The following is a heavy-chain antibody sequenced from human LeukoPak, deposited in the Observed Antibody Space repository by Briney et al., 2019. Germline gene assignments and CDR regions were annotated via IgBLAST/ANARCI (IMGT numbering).Heavy chain of an antibody. Sequence: GLEWMGWMNPKSRTTLYAQKFQGRVTMTSDSYINTAYMELTSLTSDATAVYYCAKGLRSDFWGQGTLVIVSS. J-gene: IGHJ4*02. V-gene: IGHV1-8*01. D-gene: IGHD3-16*02. CDR2: MNPKSRTT. CDR3: AKGLRSDF.